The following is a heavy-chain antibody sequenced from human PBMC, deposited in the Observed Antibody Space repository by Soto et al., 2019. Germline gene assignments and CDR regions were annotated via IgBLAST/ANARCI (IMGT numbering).Heavy chain of an antibody. CDR3: VTAVRTRLDN. V-gene: IGHV3-23*01. D-gene: IGHD3-10*01. Sequence: GGSLRVSWAASGFIFSNFAMYWVRRAPGKGLEWVSSIRQSGDRSSYADSAKGRFTISRDNSKNTLYLQMNGLRLDDTAVYYYVTAVRTRLDNWGPGTLVTVSS. J-gene: IGHJ4*02. CDR1: GFIFSNFA. CDR2: IRQSGDRS.